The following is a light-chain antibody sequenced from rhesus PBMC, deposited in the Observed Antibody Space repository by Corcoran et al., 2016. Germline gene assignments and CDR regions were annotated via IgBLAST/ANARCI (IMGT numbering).Light chain of an antibody. V-gene: IGKV3-24*04. J-gene: IGKJ4*01. CDR1: QSVSSY. CDR2: GAS. CDR3: LQSSNWPLT. Sequence: EIVMTQSPATLALSPGERATLSCRASQSVSSYLAWYQQKPGQAPRLLIYGASSRATGIPDRFSGSGSGTEFTLTISSLEPEDVGSYFCLQSSNWPLTFGGGTKVEIK.